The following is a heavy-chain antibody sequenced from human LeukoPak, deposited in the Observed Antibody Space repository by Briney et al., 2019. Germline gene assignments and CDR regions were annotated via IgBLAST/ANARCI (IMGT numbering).Heavy chain of an antibody. Sequence: GGSLRLSCEASGFTFSRSDMIWVRQAPGKGLKWVSTITTGGPNTYYADSVKGRFTVSRDDSKNTLYLQMNSLRAEDTAVYYCAKDGGLWVSAHWGDSWGRGTLVTVSS. V-gene: IGHV3-23*01. J-gene: IGHJ4*02. CDR1: GFTFSRSD. CDR2: ITTGGPNT. D-gene: IGHD7-27*01. CDR3: AKDGGLWVSAHWGDS.